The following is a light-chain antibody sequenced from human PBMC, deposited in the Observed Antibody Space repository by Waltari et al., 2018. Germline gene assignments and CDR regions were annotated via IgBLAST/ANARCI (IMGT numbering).Light chain of an antibody. V-gene: IGKV4-1*01. CDR3: QQDYSTLLT. CDR2: LAS. J-gene: IGKJ4*01. CDR1: QSVLYNSNNYNY. Sequence: DIVMTQSPDPPAVHLGERATINCKSSQSVLYNSNNYNYLAWYQQKPGQPPKLLIYLASTRESGVPDRFSGSGSGTDFTLTISSLQAEDVAVYYCQQDYSTLLTFGEGTKVEIK.